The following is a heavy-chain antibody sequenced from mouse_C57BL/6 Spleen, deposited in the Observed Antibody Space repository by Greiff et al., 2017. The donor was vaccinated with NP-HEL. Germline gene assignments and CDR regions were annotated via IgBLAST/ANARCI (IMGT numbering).Heavy chain of an antibody. CDR3: ARGYGRMDY. V-gene: IGHV3-6*01. J-gene: IGHJ4*01. Sequence: EESGPGLVKPSQSLSLTCSVTGYSITSGYYWNWIRQFPGNKLEWMGYISYDGSNNYNPSLKNRISITRDTSKNQFFLKLNSVTTEDTATYYCARGYGRMDYWGQGTSVTVSS. CDR2: ISYDGSN. CDR1: GYSITSGYY. D-gene: IGHD2-1*01.